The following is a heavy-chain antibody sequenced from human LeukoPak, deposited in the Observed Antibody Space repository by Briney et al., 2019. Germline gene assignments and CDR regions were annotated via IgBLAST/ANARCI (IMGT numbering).Heavy chain of an antibody. CDR1: GFTFSSYS. CDR3: ARGQGVRGVTTFDP. Sequence: GGSLRLSCAASGFTFSSYSMNWVRQAPGKGLEWVSSISSSSRYIYYAGSVKGRFTISRDNAKNSLYLQMNSLRAEDTAVYYCARGQGVRGVTTFDPWGQGTLVTVSS. CDR2: ISSSSRYI. J-gene: IGHJ5*02. D-gene: IGHD3-10*01. V-gene: IGHV3-21*01.